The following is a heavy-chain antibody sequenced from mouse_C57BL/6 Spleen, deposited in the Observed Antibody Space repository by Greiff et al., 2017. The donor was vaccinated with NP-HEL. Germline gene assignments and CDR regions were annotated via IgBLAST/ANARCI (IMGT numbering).Heavy chain of an antibody. CDR2: IYPGDGDT. D-gene: IGHD2-2*01. V-gene: IGHV1-82*01. CDR3: ARGVTTGNYWYFDV. Sequence: VQLQQSGPELVKPGASVKISCKASGYAFSSSWMNWVKQRPGKGLEWIGRIYPGDGDTNYNGKFKGKATLTADKSSSTAYMQLSSLTSEDSAVYFCARGVTTGNYWYFDVWGTGTTVTVSS. J-gene: IGHJ1*03. CDR1: GYAFSSSW.